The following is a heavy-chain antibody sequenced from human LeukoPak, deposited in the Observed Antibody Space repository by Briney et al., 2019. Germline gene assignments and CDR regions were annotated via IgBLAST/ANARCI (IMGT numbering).Heavy chain of an antibody. D-gene: IGHD2-2*01. CDR1: GGTFSSYA. CDR3: ASYCSSTSCSNAEYFQH. CDR2: IIPIFGTA. Sequence: GSSVKVSCKASGGTFSSYAISWVRQAPGQGLEWMGGIIPIFGTANYAQKFQGRVTITTDESTSTAYMELSSLISEDTAVYYCASYCSSTSCSNAEYFQHWGQGTLVTVSS. V-gene: IGHV1-69*05. J-gene: IGHJ1*01.